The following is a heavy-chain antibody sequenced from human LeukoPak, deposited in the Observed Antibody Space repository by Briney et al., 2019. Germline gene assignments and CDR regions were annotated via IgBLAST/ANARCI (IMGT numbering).Heavy chain of an antibody. CDR3: ARVPYCGGDCYSNWFDP. J-gene: IGHJ5*02. CDR1: GFTFDDYG. Sequence: TGGSLRLSCAASGFTFDDYGMSWVRQAPGKGLEWVSGINWNGGSTGYADSVKGRFTISRDNAKNSLYLQMNSLRAEDTALYYCARVPYCGGDCYSNWFDPWGQGTLVTVSS. CDR2: INWNGGST. V-gene: IGHV3-20*04. D-gene: IGHD2-21*02.